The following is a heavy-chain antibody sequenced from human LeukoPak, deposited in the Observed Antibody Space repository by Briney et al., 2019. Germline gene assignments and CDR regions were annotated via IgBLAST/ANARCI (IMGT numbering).Heavy chain of an antibody. D-gene: IGHD6-13*01. CDR2: IYHSGST. J-gene: IGHJ4*02. V-gene: IGHV4-39*01. Sequence: PSETLSLTCTVSGGSISSSSYYWGWIRQPPGKGLEWIGSIYHSGSTYYNPSLKSRVTISVDTSKNQFSLKLSSVTAADTAVYYCARHAVRAAAGHFDYWGQGTLVTVSS. CDR3: ARHAVRAAAGHFDY. CDR1: GGSISSSSYY.